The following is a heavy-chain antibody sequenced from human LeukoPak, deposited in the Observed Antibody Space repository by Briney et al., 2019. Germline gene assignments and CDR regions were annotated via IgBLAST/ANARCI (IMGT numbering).Heavy chain of an antibody. CDR2: IYYSGST. D-gene: IGHD5-18*01. CDR1: GDSISSYY. CDR3: ARHPGYSYYYYGMDV. Sequence: SETLSLTCTVSGDSISSYYWSWIRQPPGKGLEWIGYIYYSGSTNYNPSLKSRVTISVDTSKNQFSLKLSSVTAADTAVYYCARHPGYSYYYYGMDVWGQGTTVTVSS. J-gene: IGHJ6*02. V-gene: IGHV4-59*08.